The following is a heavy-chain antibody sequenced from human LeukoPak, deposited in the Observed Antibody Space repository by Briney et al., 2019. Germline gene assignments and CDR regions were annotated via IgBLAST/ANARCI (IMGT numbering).Heavy chain of an antibody. CDR1: GYTFTSYG. V-gene: IGHV1-18*01. CDR2: ISAYNGNT. CDR3: ARSKGATTSLDFDY. Sequence: GASVKVSCKASGYTFTSYGISWVRQAPGQGLEWMGWISAYNGNTNYAQKLQGRVTMTTDTSTSTAYMELRSLRSDDTAVYYCARSKGATTSLDFDYWGQGTLVTVSS. D-gene: IGHD1-26*01. J-gene: IGHJ4*02.